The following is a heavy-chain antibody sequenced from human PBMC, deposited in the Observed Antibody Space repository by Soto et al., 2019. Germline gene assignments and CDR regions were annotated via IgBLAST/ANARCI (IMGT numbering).Heavy chain of an antibody. CDR2: IAYAGSDN. V-gene: IGHV3-30*18. D-gene: IGHD3-10*01. J-gene: IGHJ4*02. CDR1: GFTFSSYG. Sequence: QVQLVESGGGVVQPGRFLRLSCAASGFTFSSYGMHWVRQAPGKGLEWVALIAYAGSDNYYAGSVKGRFTISRDNSKNTLYLQINSLRAEDTAVYYCAKVMGVRGVTSGADYWGQGTLVTVSS. CDR3: AKVMGVRGVTSGADY.